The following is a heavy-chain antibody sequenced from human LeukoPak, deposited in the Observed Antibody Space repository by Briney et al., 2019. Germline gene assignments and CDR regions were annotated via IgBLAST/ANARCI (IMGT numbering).Heavy chain of an antibody. J-gene: IGHJ4*02. CDR3: AKGRTTVTAADY. V-gene: IGHV3-53*01. CDR1: GFTVTGNY. CDR2: TYSGGST. Sequence: GGSLRLSCAASGFTVTGNYMSWVRQAPGKGLEWVSVTYSGGSTFYADSVKGRFTISRDNSKNTLYLQMNSLRAEDTAVYYCAKGRTTVTAADYWGQGTLVTVSS. D-gene: IGHD4-17*01.